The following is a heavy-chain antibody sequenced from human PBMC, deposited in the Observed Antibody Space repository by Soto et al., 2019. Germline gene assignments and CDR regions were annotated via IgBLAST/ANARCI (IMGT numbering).Heavy chain of an antibody. V-gene: IGHV3-23*01. J-gene: IGHJ4*02. CDR3: AKGYYFDY. Sequence: EVQLLESGGGLVQPGGSLRLSCAASGFIFSSYAMSWVRQAPGKGLEWVSGISGSGGSTYYADSVKGRFTIFRDNSKSTLYLQMNSLRAEDTAVYYCAKGYYFDYWGQGTLVTVSS. CDR1: GFIFSSYA. CDR2: ISGSGGST.